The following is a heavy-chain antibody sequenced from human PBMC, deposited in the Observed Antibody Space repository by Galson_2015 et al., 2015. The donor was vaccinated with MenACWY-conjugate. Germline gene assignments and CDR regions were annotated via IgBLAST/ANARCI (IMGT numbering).Heavy chain of an antibody. J-gene: IGHJ3*01. V-gene: IGHV3-66*02. Sequence: SLRLSCAASGLTLSSNYMSWVRQAPGKGLEWVSIIYSGGSTYYADSAKGRFTITRNTSTNTLYLQMDSLRAEDTAVDYCARTTVSANTDALDFWGRGTMVTVSS. D-gene: IGHD2-8*01. CDR3: ARTTVSANTDALDF. CDR2: IYSGGST. CDR1: GLTLSSNY.